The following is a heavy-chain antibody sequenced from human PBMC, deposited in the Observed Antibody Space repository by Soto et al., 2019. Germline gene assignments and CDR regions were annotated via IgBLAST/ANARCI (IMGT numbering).Heavy chain of an antibody. CDR3: ARAQRNTMVRGVDNGFDP. J-gene: IGHJ5*02. V-gene: IGHV1-18*01. CDR2: LSAYNGNT. CDR1: GYTFTSYG. Sequence: QVQLVQSGAEVKKPGASVKVSCKASGYTFTSYGISWVRQAPGQGLEGMGWLSAYNGNTNYAQKLQGRVTMTTDTYTSTAYMELRSLRSDDTAVYYCARAQRNTMVRGVDNGFDPWGQGTLVTDSS. D-gene: IGHD3-10*01.